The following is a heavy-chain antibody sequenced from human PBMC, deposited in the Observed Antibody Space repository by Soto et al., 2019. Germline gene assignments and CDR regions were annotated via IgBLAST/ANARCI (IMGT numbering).Heavy chain of an antibody. J-gene: IGHJ6*02. D-gene: IGHD5-18*01. Sequence: QVQLVESGGGVVQPGRSLRLSCVVSGFSLSSYGMHWVRQAPGKGLEWVAVISSGGSNRYYADSVKGRFTISKDTSKKTLFLQMNSLRAEDTALYYCAKDRGQSSGFDYYHGMEVWGHGTTVTVS. V-gene: IGHV3-30*18. CDR3: AKDRGQSSGFDYYHGMEV. CDR1: GFSLSSYG. CDR2: ISSGGSNR.